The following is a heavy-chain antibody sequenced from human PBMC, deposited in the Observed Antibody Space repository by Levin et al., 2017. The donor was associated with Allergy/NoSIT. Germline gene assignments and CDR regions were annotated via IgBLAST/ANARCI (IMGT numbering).Heavy chain of an antibody. V-gene: IGHV3-64*02. CDR1: GFLFSNSA. J-gene: IGHJ4*02. CDR3: ARVAVGSTNDF. D-gene: IGHD1-26*01. Sequence: LSLPCAASGFLFSNSAMHWVRPAPGKGLEYISGINSNGGSTYYADSVKGRFTISRDNSKNTLYLQLGSLRVEDMAVYYCARVAVGSTNDFWGQGTLVTVSS. CDR2: INSNGGST.